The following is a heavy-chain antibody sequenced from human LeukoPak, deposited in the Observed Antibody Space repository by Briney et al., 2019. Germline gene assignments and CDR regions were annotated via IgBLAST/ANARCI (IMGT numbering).Heavy chain of an antibody. CDR2: ISGSGGST. J-gene: IGHJ4*02. CDR1: GFTFSSYA. Sequence: GGSLRLSCAASGFTFSSYAMSWVRQAPGKGLEWVSAISGSGGSTYYADSVKGRFTISRDNSKNTLYLQMNRLRAEDTAVYYCAKGHRYCSSTSCYADDYWGQGTLVTVSS. CDR3: AKGHRYCSSTSCYADDY. V-gene: IGHV3-23*01. D-gene: IGHD2-2*01.